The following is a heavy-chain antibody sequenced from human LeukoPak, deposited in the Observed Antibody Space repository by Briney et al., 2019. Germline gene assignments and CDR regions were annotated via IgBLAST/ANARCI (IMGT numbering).Heavy chain of an antibody. V-gene: IGHV3-21*01. CDR3: AELGITMIGGV. D-gene: IGHD3-10*02. J-gene: IGHJ6*04. CDR2: ISSSNSYI. CDR1: GFTFRSYR. Sequence: PGGSLRPSCAASGFTFRSYRMNWVRQATGKGVEGVSSISSSNSYIYYADSVKGRFTISRDNAKNSLYLQMNSLRAEDTAVYYCAELGITMIGGVWGKGTTVTISS.